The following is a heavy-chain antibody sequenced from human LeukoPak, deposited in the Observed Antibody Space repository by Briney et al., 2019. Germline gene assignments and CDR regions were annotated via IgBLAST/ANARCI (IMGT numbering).Heavy chain of an antibody. J-gene: IGHJ4*02. CDR3: ARDKFGGTDY. Sequence: GGSLRLSCVASGFTFSSSWMSWVRQAPGKGLEWVANIKQDGSEKYYVDSVKGRFTISRDNAKNSLYLQMNSLRAEDTAVYYCARDKFGGTDYWGQGTLVTVTS. CDR2: IKQDGSEK. D-gene: IGHD3-16*01. CDR1: GFTFSSSW. V-gene: IGHV3-7*01.